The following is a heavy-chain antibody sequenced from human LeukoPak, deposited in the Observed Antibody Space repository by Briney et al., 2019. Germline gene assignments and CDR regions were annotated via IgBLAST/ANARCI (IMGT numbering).Heavy chain of an antibody. CDR2: IYPGDSDT. D-gene: IGHD5-18*01. J-gene: IGHJ5*02. Sequence: GESLKISCKGSGSSFTSYWIGWVRQMPGKGLEWMGIIYPGDSDTRYSPSFQGQVTISADKSISTAYLQWSSLKAADTAVYYCARDLPLYTAMVHEPPEHENWFDPWGQGTLVTVSS. V-gene: IGHV5-51*01. CDR3: ARDLPLYTAMVHEPPEHENWFDP. CDR1: GSSFTSYW.